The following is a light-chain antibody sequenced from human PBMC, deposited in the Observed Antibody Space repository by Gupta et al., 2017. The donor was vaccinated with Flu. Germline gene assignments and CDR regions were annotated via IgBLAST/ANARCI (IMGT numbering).Light chain of an antibody. CDR1: SSDAARSYS. CDR2: DVT. CDR3: SSYTSGTPFFV. J-gene: IGLJ1*01. Sequence: SACTQPPSGSWSPGQPLTILCSGSSSDAARSYSVSWYQKHPDTAPQLIIYDVTHRPSGVSSRFSGSKSGNTASLTISGLQAEDETHYFCSSYTSGTPFFVFGTGTKVTVL. V-gene: IGLV2-14*03.